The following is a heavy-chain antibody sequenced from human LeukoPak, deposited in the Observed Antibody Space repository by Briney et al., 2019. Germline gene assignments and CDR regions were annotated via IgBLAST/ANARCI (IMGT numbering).Heavy chain of an antibody. D-gene: IGHD1-14*01. CDR1: GGPFSSYA. Sequence: GSSVKVSFKASGGPFSSYAISWGRPAPGQGVEWMGGIIPIFGTANYAQKFKGTVTITADESTSTAYMELSSLRSEDTAVYYCACRTSGFDYWGQGTLVTVSS. CDR2: IIPIFGTA. CDR3: ACRTSGFDY. J-gene: IGHJ4*02. V-gene: IGHV1-69*01.